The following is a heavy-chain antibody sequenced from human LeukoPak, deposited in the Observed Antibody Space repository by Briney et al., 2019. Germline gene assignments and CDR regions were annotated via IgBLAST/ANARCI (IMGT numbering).Heavy chain of an antibody. Sequence: PGGSLRLSCAASGFTFSSYSMNWVRQAPGKGLEWVSSISSSSSYIYYADSVKGRFTISRDNAKNSLYLQMNSLRAEDTAVYYCARGTYYDFWSGYVWDSSVGFDYWGQGTLVTVSS. J-gene: IGHJ4*02. CDR2: ISSSSSYI. CDR1: GFTFSSYS. CDR3: ARGTYYDFWSGYVWDSSVGFDY. D-gene: IGHD3-3*01. V-gene: IGHV3-21*01.